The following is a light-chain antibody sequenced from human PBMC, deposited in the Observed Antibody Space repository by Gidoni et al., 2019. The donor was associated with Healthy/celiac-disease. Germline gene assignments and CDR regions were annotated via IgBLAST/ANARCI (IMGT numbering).Light chain of an antibody. CDR1: QSISSY. V-gene: IGKV1-39*01. Sequence: DIQMTQSPSSLSASVGDRVTITCRASQSISSYLNWDQQKPGKAPKLLIYAASSLQSGVPSRCSGSGSGTECTLTISILQPEDFATYYCQQSYSTPRTFGGGTKVEIK. CDR2: AAS. CDR3: QQSYSTPRT. J-gene: IGKJ4*01.